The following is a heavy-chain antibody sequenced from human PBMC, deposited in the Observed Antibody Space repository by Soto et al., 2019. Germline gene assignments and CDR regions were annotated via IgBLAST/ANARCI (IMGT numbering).Heavy chain of an antibody. CDR3: AREVPSRYFDL. V-gene: IGHV4-34*01. Sequence: QVRLQQWGAGLLKPSETLPLTCAVYGGSFSDYYWGWIRQPPGKGLEWIGEINHSGSTNYNPSLKSRVSISVDTSKNQFSLKLNSVTAADTAVYYCAREVPSRYFDLWGRGTPVTVSS. D-gene: IGHD3-10*01. CDR1: GGSFSDYY. CDR2: INHSGST. J-gene: IGHJ2*01.